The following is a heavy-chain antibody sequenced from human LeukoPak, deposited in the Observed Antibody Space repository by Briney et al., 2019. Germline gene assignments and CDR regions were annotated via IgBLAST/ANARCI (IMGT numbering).Heavy chain of an antibody. V-gene: IGHV3-21*01. CDR1: GFTFSSYS. J-gene: IGHJ3*02. CDR3: ARGPLAVAGAFDI. Sequence: HGGSLRLSCAASGFTFSSYSMNWVRQAPGKGLEWVSSISSSSSYIYYADSVKGRFTISRDNAKNSLYLQMNSLRAEDTAVYYCARGPLAVAGAFDIWGQGTMVTVSS. CDR2: ISSSSSYI. D-gene: IGHD6-19*01.